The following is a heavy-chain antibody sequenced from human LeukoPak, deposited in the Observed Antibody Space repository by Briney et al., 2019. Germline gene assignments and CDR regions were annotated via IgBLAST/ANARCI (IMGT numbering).Heavy chain of an antibody. CDR3: ARLDGICDGCYND. V-gene: IGHV4-59*08. J-gene: IGHJ4*02. CDR1: GDSVTSYC. D-gene: IGHD5-24*01. CDR2: VSYDGTT. Sequence: PSETLSLTCSVSGDSVTSYCYNWIRQPPGKGLEWIGHVSYDGTTNYTPSLRSRVIMAVDTAKNNISLRLTSVTAADTAIYYSARLDGICDGCYNDWGQGTRVTVSS.